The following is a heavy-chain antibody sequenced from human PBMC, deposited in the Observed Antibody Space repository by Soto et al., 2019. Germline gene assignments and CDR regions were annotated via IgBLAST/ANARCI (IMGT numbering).Heavy chain of an antibody. CDR3: ARDRHAIVATDHYYYYGMDV. J-gene: IGHJ6*02. V-gene: IGHV1-18*04. CDR2: ISAYNGNT. D-gene: IGHD5-12*01. CDR1: GYTFTSYG. Sequence: ASVKVSCKASGYTFTSYGISWLRQPPGQGLEWMGWISAYNGNTNYAQKLQGRVTMTTDTSTSTAYMELRSLRSDDTAVYYCARDRHAIVATDHYYYYGMDVWGQGTTVTVSS.